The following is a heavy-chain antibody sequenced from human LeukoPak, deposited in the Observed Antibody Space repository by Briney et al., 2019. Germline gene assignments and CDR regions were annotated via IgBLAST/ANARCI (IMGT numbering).Heavy chain of an antibody. CDR1: GYTFTGYY. J-gene: IGHJ4*02. CDR2: INPNSGGT. D-gene: IGHD6-19*01. V-gene: IGHV1-2*02. CDR3: ARDVGYSSGWYNDY. Sequence: ASVKVSCKASGYTFTGYYMHWVRQAPGQGLEWMGWINPNSGGTNYAQKFQGRVTMTRDTSISTAYMELSRLRSDDTAVYYCARDVGYSSGWYNDYWDQGTLVTVSS.